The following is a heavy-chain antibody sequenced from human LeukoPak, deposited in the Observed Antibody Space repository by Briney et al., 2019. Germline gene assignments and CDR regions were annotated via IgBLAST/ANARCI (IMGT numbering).Heavy chain of an antibody. Sequence: GASVKVSCKASGYTFSSYGIIWVRQAPGQGLEWMGGIIPIFGTANYAQKFQGRVTITADESTSTAYMELSSLRSEDTAVYYCARLFSSSWGYYFDYWGQGTLVTVSS. J-gene: IGHJ4*02. D-gene: IGHD6-13*01. CDR3: ARLFSSSWGYYFDY. CDR1: GYTFSSYG. V-gene: IGHV1-69*13. CDR2: IIPIFGTA.